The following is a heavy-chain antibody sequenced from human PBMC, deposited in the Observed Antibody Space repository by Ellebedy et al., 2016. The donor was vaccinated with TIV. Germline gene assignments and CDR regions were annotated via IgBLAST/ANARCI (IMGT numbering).Heavy chain of an antibody. V-gene: IGHV4-59*12. CDR3: ARILRAGSDGDYFDY. Sequence: MPGGSLRLSCTVSGGSISSYYWSWIRQPPGKGLEWIGYFYNSVNTIYNPSLKSRVSISVDTSKNQFALKLSSVTAADTAVYYCARILRAGSDGDYFDYWGQGTQVTASS. CDR2: FYNSVNT. CDR1: GGSISSYY. D-gene: IGHD3-3*01. J-gene: IGHJ4*02.